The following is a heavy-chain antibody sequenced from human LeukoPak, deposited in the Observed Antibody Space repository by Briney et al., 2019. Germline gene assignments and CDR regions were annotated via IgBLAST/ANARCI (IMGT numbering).Heavy chain of an antibody. J-gene: IGHJ4*02. CDR3: AKGATFDFWSGYYSPLGDY. V-gene: IGHV3-23*01. D-gene: IGHD3-3*01. CDR1: GFTFSSYA. CDR2: ISGSGGST. Sequence: PGGSLRLSCAASGFTFSSYAMSWVRQAPGKGLEWVSAISGSGGSTYYADSVKGRFTISRDNSKNTLYLQMNSLRAEDTAVYYCAKGATFDFWSGYYSPLGDYWGQGTLVTVSS.